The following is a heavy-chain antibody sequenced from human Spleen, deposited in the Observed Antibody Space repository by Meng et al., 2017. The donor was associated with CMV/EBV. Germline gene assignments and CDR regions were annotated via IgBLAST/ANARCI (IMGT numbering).Heavy chain of an antibody. D-gene: IGHD2-2*01. J-gene: IGHJ6*02. V-gene: IGHV5-51*01. CDR3: ARQRGYCSSTSCDVADHYYYGMDV. CDR1: GYSFTTYW. Sequence: GGSLRLTCKGSGYSFTTYWIGWVRQMPGKGLEWMVIIYLGDSDTRYSPSFQGQVTISADKSISTAYLQWSSLKASDTAMYYCARQRGYCSSTSCDVADHYYYGMDVWGQGTTVTVSS. CDR2: IYLGDSDT.